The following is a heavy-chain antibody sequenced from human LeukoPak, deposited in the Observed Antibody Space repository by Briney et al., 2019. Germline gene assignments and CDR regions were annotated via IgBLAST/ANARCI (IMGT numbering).Heavy chain of an antibody. Sequence: PSETLSLTCSVSGGSLTTHYWSWVRQSPDKGLEWIGQVYHTGSTHYNPSLRSRFTISVDTSKNKVLLTLTSVTAADTAVYYCAREGRWGMEYYFDSWGPGTRVIVSS. D-gene: IGHD4-23*01. J-gene: IGHJ4*02. CDR1: GGSLTTHY. V-gene: IGHV4-59*11. CDR2: VYHTGST. CDR3: AREGRWGMEYYFDS.